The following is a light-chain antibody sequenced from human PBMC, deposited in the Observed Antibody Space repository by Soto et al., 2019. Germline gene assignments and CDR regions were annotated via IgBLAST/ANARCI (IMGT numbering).Light chain of an antibody. CDR1: QSISIY. V-gene: IGKV1-39*01. Sequence: DIQMTQSPPSLSASVGDRVTITCRASQSISIYLNWYQHKPGKAPKLLIYAASSLQSGVPSRFSGSGSGTDFTLTISSLQPEDFATYYCQQSYTTLREGFGQGTKLEIK. J-gene: IGKJ2*03. CDR2: AAS. CDR3: QQSYTTLREG.